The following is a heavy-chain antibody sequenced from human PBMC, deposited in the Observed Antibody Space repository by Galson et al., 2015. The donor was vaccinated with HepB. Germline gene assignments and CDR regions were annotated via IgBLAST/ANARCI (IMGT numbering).Heavy chain of an antibody. D-gene: IGHD6-19*01. Sequence: SVKVSCKASGGTFSSYAISWVRQAPGQGLEWMGGIIPIFGTANYAQKLQGRVTMTTDTSTSTAYMELRSLRSDDTAVYYCARGAVAGRPIDYWGQGTLVTVSS. J-gene: IGHJ4*02. CDR1: GGTFSSYA. CDR3: ARGAVAGRPIDY. CDR2: IIPIFGTA. V-gene: IGHV1-69*05.